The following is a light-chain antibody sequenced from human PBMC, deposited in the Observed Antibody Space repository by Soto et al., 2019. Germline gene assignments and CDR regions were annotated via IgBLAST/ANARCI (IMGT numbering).Light chain of an antibody. CDR1: QSINRR. Sequence: DIQMTQSPSSLSASVRDRVTITCRASQSINRRLNWYQQKPGEAPKLLIYAASNLQSGVPSRFSGSGSGTEFTLTITSLQPEDFAIYYCQQTYTTPRTFGQGTKVEI. J-gene: IGKJ1*01. V-gene: IGKV1-39*01. CDR2: AAS. CDR3: QQTYTTPRT.